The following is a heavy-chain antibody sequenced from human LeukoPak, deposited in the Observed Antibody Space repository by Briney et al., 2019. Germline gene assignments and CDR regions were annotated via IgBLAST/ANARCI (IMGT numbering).Heavy chain of an antibody. J-gene: IGHJ4*02. CDR2: ISNSITTK. V-gene: IGHV3-48*01. D-gene: IGHD5-18*01. Sequence: GGSLRLSCAASGFTFSGYSMKRVRQAPGKGLEWISYISNSITTKYYADSVKGRFTISRDNAKNALFLQMNSLRAEDTAVYYCARDGGTSYEIDYWGQGTLVTVSS. CDR1: GFTFSGYS. CDR3: ARDGGTSYEIDY.